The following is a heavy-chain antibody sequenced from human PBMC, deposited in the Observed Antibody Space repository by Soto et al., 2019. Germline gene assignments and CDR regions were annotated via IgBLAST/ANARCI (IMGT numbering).Heavy chain of an antibody. CDR1: GFTFRSYW. Sequence: GGSLRLSCAASGFTFRSYWMHWVRQAPGKGLVWVSRINTDGSSTSYADSVKGRFTISRDNAKNTLYLQMNSLRAEDTAVYFCARDPYGDYCDYWGQGTLVTV. D-gene: IGHD4-17*01. V-gene: IGHV3-74*01. CDR3: ARDPYGDYCDY. J-gene: IGHJ4*02. CDR2: INTDGSST.